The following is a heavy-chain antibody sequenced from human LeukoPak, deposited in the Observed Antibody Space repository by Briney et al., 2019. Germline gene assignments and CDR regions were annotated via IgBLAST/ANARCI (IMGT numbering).Heavy chain of an antibody. V-gene: IGHV1-69*13. Sequence: ASVKVSSKASGGTFSIYAISWVRQAPGQGVEWMGGIIPIFGTANYAQKFQGTVTITADESTSTAYMQLSSLRSEDTAVYYCARAPDILTGYYNPKSLYYYGMDVWGQGTTVTVSS. CDR1: GGTFSIYA. J-gene: IGHJ6*02. D-gene: IGHD3-9*01. CDR2: IIPIFGTA. CDR3: ARAPDILTGYYNPKSLYYYGMDV.